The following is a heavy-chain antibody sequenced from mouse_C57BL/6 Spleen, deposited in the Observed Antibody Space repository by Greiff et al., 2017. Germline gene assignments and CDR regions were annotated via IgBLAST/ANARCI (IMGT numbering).Heavy chain of an antibody. CDR1: GYTFTSYW. CDR3: ARDGSFDY. J-gene: IGHJ2*01. CDR2: IDPSDSET. D-gene: IGHD2-3*01. Sequence: QVQLQQPGAELVRPGSSVKLSCKASGYTFTSYWMHWVKQRPIQGLEWIGNIDPSDSETHYNQKFKDKATLTVDKSSSTAYMQRSSLTSADSAVYYGARDGSFDYWGQGTTLTVSS. V-gene: IGHV1-52*01.